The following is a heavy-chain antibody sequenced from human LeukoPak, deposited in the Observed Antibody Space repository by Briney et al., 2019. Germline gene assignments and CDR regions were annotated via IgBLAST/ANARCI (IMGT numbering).Heavy chain of an antibody. CDR3: ARGIAVAARPSHFDY. Sequence: GGSLRLSCAASGFTFSSYGMHWVRQAPGKGLEWVSAVSGSGGSTYYADSVKGRFTISRDNSKNTLYLQMNSLRAEDTAVYYCARGIAVAARPSHFDYWGQGTLVTVSS. CDR2: VSGSGGST. D-gene: IGHD2-15*01. J-gene: IGHJ4*02. CDR1: GFTFSSYG. V-gene: IGHV3-23*01.